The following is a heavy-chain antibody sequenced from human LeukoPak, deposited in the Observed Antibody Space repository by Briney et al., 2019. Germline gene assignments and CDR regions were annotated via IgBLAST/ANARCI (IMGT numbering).Heavy chain of an antibody. CDR3: ARGQPYGDYNYFDP. J-gene: IGHJ5*02. CDR2: INPRTCGT. Sequence: ASVKVSCKASGYTFIGYYMHWVRQAPGQGLGWMGRINPRTCGTNTAQKFQGRVTMTRDTSISTAYMELSRLTSDDTAIYYCARGQPYGDYNYFDPWGQGTLVTVSS. CDR1: GYTFIGYY. V-gene: IGHV1-2*06. D-gene: IGHD4-17*01.